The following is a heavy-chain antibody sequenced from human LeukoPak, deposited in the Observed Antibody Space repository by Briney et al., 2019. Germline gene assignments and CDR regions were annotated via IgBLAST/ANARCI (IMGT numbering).Heavy chain of an antibody. D-gene: IGHD3-9*01. V-gene: IGHV3-66*01. CDR3: ARDLAGFEEPRYYYYMDV. J-gene: IGHJ6*03. Sequence: GSLRISCVSSGFTVNRNVMSWVRQAPGKGLEWVSLIYSDDRAFYADSVKGRFTISRNKSRNTLFLQMSSLKPEDTAIYYCARDLAGFEEPRYYYYMDVWGKGTTVTVSS. CDR2: IYSDDRA. CDR1: GFTVNRNV.